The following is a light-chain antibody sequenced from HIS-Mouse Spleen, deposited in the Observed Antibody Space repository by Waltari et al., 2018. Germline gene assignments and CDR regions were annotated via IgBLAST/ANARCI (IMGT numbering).Light chain of an antibody. Sequence: QSALTQPASVSGSPGQSITLPCTGTSSDVGGYNYVPWYQQHPGKAPKLLIYDVSNRPSGVSNRFSGSKSGNTASLTISGLQAEDEADYYCSSYTSSSTLVVFGGGTKLTVL. CDR1: SSDVGGYNY. CDR2: DVS. V-gene: IGLV2-14*03. CDR3: SSYTSSSTLVV. J-gene: IGLJ2*01.